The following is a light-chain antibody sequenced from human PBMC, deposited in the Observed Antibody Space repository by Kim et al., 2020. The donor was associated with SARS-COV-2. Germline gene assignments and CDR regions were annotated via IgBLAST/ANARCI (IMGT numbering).Light chain of an antibody. CDR1: KLGDKY. CDR3: QAWDSSIPVV. CDR2: QDS. V-gene: IGLV3-1*01. J-gene: IGLJ2*01. Sequence: VSPGQTASITCSGDKLGDKYACWYQQKPGQSPVLVIYQDSKRPSGIPERFSGSNSGNTATLTISGTQTMDEADYYCQAWDSSIPVVFGGGTQLTVL.